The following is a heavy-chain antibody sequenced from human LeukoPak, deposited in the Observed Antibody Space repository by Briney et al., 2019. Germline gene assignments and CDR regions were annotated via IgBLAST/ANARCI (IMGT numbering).Heavy chain of an antibody. V-gene: IGHV1-69*04. J-gene: IGHJ4*02. CDR3: ARVDAGYCSSTSCPPVY. CDR2: IIPIFGIA. CDR1: GGTFSSYA. D-gene: IGHD2-2*01. Sequence: SVKVSCKASGGTFSSYAISWVRQAPGRGLEWMGRIIPIFGIANYAQKFQGRVAITADKSTSTAYMELSSLRSEDTAVYYCARVDAGYCSSTSCPPVYWGQGTLVTVSS.